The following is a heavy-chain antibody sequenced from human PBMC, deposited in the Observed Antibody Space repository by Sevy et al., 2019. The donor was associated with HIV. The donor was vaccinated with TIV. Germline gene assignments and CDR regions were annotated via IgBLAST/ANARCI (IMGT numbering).Heavy chain of an antibody. D-gene: IGHD5-12*01. CDR1: GYTFTGYY. CDR2: INPNSGGT. V-gene: IGHV1-2*04. CDR3: ARRHSRDGYNYYYFDY. J-gene: IGHJ4*02. Sequence: ASVKVSCKASGYTFTGYYMHWVRQAPGQGLEWMGWINPNSGGTNYAQKFQGWVTMTRDTSINTAYMELSRLRSDDTAVYYCARRHSRDGYNYYYFDYWGQGTLVTVSS.